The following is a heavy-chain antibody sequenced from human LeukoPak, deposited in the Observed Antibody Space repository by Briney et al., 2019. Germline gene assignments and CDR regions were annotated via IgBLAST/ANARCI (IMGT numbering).Heavy chain of an antibody. CDR2: IYYSGST. CDR3: ARGDTAMVTRYFDY. J-gene: IGHJ4*02. Sequence: PSETLSLTCTVSGGSISSGDYYWSWIRQPPGKGLEWIGYIYYSGSTYYNPSLKSRVTISVDTSKNQFSLKLSSVTAADTAVCYCARGDTAMVTRYFDYWGQGTLVTVSS. V-gene: IGHV4-30-4*01. CDR1: GGSISSGDYY. D-gene: IGHD5-18*01.